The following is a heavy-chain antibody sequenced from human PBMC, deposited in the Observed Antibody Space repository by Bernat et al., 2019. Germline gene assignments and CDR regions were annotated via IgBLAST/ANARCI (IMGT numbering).Heavy chain of an antibody. V-gene: IGHV3-30-3*02. Sequence: QVQLVESGGGVVQPGRPLRLSCAASGFTFSRNAMHWVRQAPGKGLDGVAVISFDGSNQYYADSAKGRFTISRDNSRNILFLQVRSLRVEDTAVYYCAKSTSLRFPIDHWGQGTLVTVSS. D-gene: IGHD2-2*01. CDR3: AKSTSLRFPIDH. CDR1: GFTFSRNA. CDR2: ISFDGSNQ. J-gene: IGHJ4*02.